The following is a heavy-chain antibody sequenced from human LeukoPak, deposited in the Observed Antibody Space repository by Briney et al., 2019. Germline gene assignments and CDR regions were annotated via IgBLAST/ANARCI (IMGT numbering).Heavy chain of an antibody. Sequence: KSSETLSLTCTVSGGSISSYYWSWIRQPLGKGLEWIGYIYYSGSTNYNPSLKSRVTISVDTSKNQFSLKLSSVTAADTAVYYCARERVGYFDYWGQGTLVTVSS. CDR1: GGSISSYY. CDR3: ARERVGYFDY. CDR2: IYYSGST. V-gene: IGHV4-59*01. J-gene: IGHJ4*02. D-gene: IGHD1-26*01.